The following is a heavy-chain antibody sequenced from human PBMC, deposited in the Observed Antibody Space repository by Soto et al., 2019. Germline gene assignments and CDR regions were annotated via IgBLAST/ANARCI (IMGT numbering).Heavy chain of an antibody. D-gene: IGHD2-15*01. Sequence: GGSLRLSCAASGFTVSSNYMSWVRQAPGKGLEWVSVIYSGGSTYYADSVKGRFTISRDNSKDALYLQMNSLRAEDTAVYYCARGYCSGGSCYPDAFDIWGQGTMVTVSS. CDR2: IYSGGST. J-gene: IGHJ3*02. V-gene: IGHV3-66*01. CDR3: ARGYCSGGSCYPDAFDI. CDR1: GFTVSSNY.